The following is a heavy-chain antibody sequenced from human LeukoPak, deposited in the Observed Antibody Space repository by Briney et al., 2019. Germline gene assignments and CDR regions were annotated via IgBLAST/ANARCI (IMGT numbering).Heavy chain of an antibody. CDR3: ARISPGAPKGSYYYYGMDV. Sequence: GASVKVSCKASGYTFTSYGISWVRQAPGQGLEGMGWISAYNGNTNYAQKLQGRVTMTTDTSTSTAYMELRSLRSDDTAVYYCARISPGAPKGSYYYYGMDVWGQGTTVTVSS. CDR2: ISAYNGNT. D-gene: IGHD3-10*01. J-gene: IGHJ6*02. V-gene: IGHV1-18*01. CDR1: GYTFTSYG.